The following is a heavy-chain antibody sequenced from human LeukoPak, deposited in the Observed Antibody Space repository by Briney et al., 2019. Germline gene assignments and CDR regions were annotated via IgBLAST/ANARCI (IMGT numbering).Heavy chain of an antibody. CDR2: IAHHGSNK. V-gene: IGHV3-30*02. D-gene: IGHD2-8*02. J-gene: IGHJ4*02. CDR3: AKDGSWSCTD. Sequence: GGSLRLSCAASGFTFSRNAVHWVRQGPGKGLEWVSYIAHHGSNKYYADSVKGRFTISRDNSKRTLYLQMNSLRADDTAVYYCAKDGSWSCTDWGQGTLVTVSS. CDR1: GFTFSRNA.